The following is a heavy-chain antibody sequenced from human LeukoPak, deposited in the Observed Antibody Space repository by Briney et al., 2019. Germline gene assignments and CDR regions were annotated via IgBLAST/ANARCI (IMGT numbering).Heavy chain of an antibody. CDR2: IYPDDSDT. V-gene: IGHV5-51*01. CDR1: GYTFTDYW. Sequence: GESLKISCKGTGYTFTDYWIGWVRQMPGQGLEWMGVIYPDDSDTKYRPSFQGQVTISVDRSISTAYLEWSSLKASDTAMYYCARPNYHLYRGYYPEYYFDYWGQGALVTVSS. J-gene: IGHJ4*02. D-gene: IGHD3-3*01. CDR3: ARPNYHLYRGYYPEYYFDY.